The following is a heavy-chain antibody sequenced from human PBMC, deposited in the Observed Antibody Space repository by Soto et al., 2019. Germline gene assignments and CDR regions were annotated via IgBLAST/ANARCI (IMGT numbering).Heavy chain of an antibody. CDR1: GFTFSSYG. D-gene: IGHD3-10*01. CDR3: ARDEGLGVNYYYYGMDV. Sequence: GGSLRLSCAASGFTFSSYGMHWVRQAPGKGLEWVAVIWYDGSNKYYADSVKGRFTISRDNSKNTLYLQMNSLRAEDTAVYYCARDEGLGVNYYYYGMDVWGQGTTVTVSS. J-gene: IGHJ6*02. CDR2: IWYDGSNK. V-gene: IGHV3-33*01.